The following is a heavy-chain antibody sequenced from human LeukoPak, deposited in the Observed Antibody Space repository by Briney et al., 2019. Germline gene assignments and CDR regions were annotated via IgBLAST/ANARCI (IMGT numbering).Heavy chain of an antibody. V-gene: IGHV3-72*01. Sequence: GGPLGLSCAASGFPFSVYYMDWARQAPGEGLEWVGRTRNKAKRYTTEYAASLRRRFTITRDDSKNSLILQMNSLKTDDTAVYYCARGVSGSYYALFDYWGQGTLVTVSS. CDR3: ARGVSGSYYALFDY. CDR2: TRNKAKRYTT. D-gene: IGHD1-26*01. CDR1: GFPFSVYY. J-gene: IGHJ4*02.